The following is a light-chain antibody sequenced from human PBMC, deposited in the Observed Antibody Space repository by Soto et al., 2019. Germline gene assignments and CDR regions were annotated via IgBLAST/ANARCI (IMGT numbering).Light chain of an antibody. J-gene: IGLJ2*01. CDR2: DVT. V-gene: IGLV2-14*01. CDR1: SSDVGSHNT. CDR3: SSYRSSNTPVV. Sequence: QTALTQPASVCGSPGQSITIPCTGTSSDVGSHNTVSWYQQHPGKAPKLMIYDVTNRPSGVSYRFSGSKSGNTASLTISGLQAEDEADYYCSSYRSSNTPVVFGGGTKVTVL.